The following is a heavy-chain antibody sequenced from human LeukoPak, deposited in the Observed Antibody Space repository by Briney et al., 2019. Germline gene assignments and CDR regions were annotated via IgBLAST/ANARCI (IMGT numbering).Heavy chain of an antibody. CDR2: ILYSGST. J-gene: IGHJ4*02. CDR1: IGSIGNYY. Sequence: PSETLSLTCTVPIGSIGNYYWSWFRNPPGKRLEWIGHILYSGSTDYNPSLKSRVTMSVDTSQNQFSLKLNSVTAADTAVYYCARDLAWNYWGQGILVTVSS. D-gene: IGHD1-1*01. CDR3: ARDLAWNY. V-gene: IGHV4-59*01.